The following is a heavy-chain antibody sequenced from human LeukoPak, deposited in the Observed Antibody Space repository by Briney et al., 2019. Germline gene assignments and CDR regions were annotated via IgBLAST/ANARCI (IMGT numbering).Heavy chain of an antibody. V-gene: IGHV3-23*01. D-gene: IGHD3-10*01. J-gene: IGHJ3*02. CDR3: AKGYTLHHWAGYYYGSGSYYYPVDAFDI. Sequence: GSLRLSCAASGFTFSDYYMSWVRQAPGKGLEWVSAISGSGGSTYYADSVKGRFTISRDNSKNTLYLQMNSLRAEDTAVYYCAKGYTLHHWAGYYYGSGSYYYPVDAFDIWGQGTMVTVSS. CDR1: GFTFSDYY. CDR2: ISGSGGST.